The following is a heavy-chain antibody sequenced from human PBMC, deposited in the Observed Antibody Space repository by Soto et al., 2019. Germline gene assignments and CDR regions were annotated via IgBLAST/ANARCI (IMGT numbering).Heavy chain of an antibody. V-gene: IGHV3-9*01. D-gene: IGHD3-16*01. CDR1: GFAFDDNA. CDR2: INWKSDI. Sequence: GGSLRLSCAVSGFAFDDNAMHWVRQAPEKGLDWVSGINWKSDIGYADAVKGRFTISRDNAENSLYLQTNSLRAEDTALYYCAISQGRGGRTTFIYWGHGTQVTVSS. CDR3: AISQGRGGRTTFIY. J-gene: IGHJ4*01.